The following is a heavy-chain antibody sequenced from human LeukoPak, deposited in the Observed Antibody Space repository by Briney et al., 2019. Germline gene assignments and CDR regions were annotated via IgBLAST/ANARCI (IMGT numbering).Heavy chain of an antibody. V-gene: IGHV4-61*02. CDR1: GGPISSGSYY. Sequence: PSQTLSLTCTVSGGPISSGSYYWSWIRQPAGKGLEWIGRIYTSGSTNYNPSLKSRVTISVDTSKNQFSLKLSSVTAADTAVYYCARVPSYSNYYYYYMDVWGKGTTVTVSS. D-gene: IGHD4-11*01. J-gene: IGHJ6*03. CDR2: IYTSGST. CDR3: ARVPSYSNYYYYYMDV.